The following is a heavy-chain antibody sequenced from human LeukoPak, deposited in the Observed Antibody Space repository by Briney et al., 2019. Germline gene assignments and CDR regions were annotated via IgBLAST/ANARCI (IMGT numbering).Heavy chain of an antibody. CDR3: ARRKSGSYFAY. Sequence: SETLSLTCTVSGGSITNYYWVWIRQPPGKGLEWIGSIYYSGSTYYKPSLKSRVTISVDTSKNQFSLKLSSVTAADTAIYYCARRKSGSYFAYWGQGTLVTVSS. CDR2: IYYSGST. CDR1: GGSITNYY. D-gene: IGHD1-26*01. J-gene: IGHJ4*02. V-gene: IGHV4-39*01.